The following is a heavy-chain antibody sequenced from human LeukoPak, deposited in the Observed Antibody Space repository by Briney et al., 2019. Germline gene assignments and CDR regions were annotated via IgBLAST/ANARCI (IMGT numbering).Heavy chain of an antibody. Sequence: GASVKVSCKASGYTFTSYGISWVRQAPGQGLEWMGWISAYNGNTNYAQKLQGRVTMTTDTSTSTAYMELRSLRSDDTAVYYCARVGADEYYYYYYMDVWGKGTTVTVSS. CDR3: ARVGADEYYYYYYMDV. D-gene: IGHD3-10*01. CDR1: GYTFTSYG. J-gene: IGHJ6*03. V-gene: IGHV1-18*01. CDR2: ISAYNGNT.